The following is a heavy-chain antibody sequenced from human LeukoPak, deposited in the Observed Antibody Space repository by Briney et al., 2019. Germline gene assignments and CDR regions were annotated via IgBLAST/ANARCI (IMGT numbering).Heavy chain of an antibody. CDR3: ANPTTGYYGMDV. CDR2: IIPILGIA. CDR1: GGTFSSYA. J-gene: IGHJ6*02. Sequence: GASVKVSCKASGGTFSSYAIIWVRQAPGQGLEWMGRIIPILGIANYAQKFQGRVTITADKSTSTAYMELSSLRSEDTAVYYCANPTTGYYGMDVWGQGTTVTVSS. D-gene: IGHD1-1*01. V-gene: IGHV1-69*04.